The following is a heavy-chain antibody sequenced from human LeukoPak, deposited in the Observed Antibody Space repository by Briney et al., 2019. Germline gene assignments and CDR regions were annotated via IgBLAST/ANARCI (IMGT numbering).Heavy chain of an antibody. Sequence: GGSLRLSCAASGSTFSHYWMHWVRQAPGKGLVWVSRINPDGSRTDYADSVAGRFTISRDNAKSTLYLQMNSLRADDTAVYYCSWDHTGKEDIWGQGTMVTVSS. CDR3: SWDHTGKEDI. D-gene: IGHD1-26*01. CDR2: INPDGSRT. CDR1: GSTFSHYW. V-gene: IGHV3-74*01. J-gene: IGHJ3*02.